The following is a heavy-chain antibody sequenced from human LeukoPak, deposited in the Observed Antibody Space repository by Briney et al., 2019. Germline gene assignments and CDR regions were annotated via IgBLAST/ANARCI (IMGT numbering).Heavy chain of an antibody. Sequence: GGSLRRSCAASGFTFSDYYMSWIRQAPGKGLEWVSYISSSGSTTYYADSVKGRFTISRDNAENSLYLQMNNLRDEDTALYYCVSGYYYGSGRGPYWGQGTLVTVPS. V-gene: IGHV3-11*04. D-gene: IGHD3-10*01. J-gene: IGHJ4*02. CDR1: GFTFSDYY. CDR2: ISSSGSTT. CDR3: VSGYYYGSGRGPY.